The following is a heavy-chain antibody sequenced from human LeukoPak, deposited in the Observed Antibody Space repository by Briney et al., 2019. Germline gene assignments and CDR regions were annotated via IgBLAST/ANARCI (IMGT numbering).Heavy chain of an antibody. CDR2: INHIGST. CDR3: ATSPARTTSRRGIFDY. CDR1: GGSYTDYY. J-gene: IGHJ4*02. D-gene: IGHD4-17*01. Sequence: SETLPLTCAVYGGSYTDYYWSWLRQPPGKGLEWIGEINHIGSTNYNPSLKSRVTISVDRSKNQFSLKLRSVTAADSTDYYCATSPARTTSRRGIFDYWGQGILVTVSS. V-gene: IGHV4-34*01.